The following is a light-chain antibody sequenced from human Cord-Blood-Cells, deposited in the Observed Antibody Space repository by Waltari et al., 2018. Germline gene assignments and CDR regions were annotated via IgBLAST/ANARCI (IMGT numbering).Light chain of an antibody. J-gene: IGLJ1*01. CDR1: SSDVGGSNY. Sequence: QSALTQPASVSGSPGQSLTISCTGTSSDVGGSNYVSWYQQHPGKAPKLMSYDVSKRPSGVSNRFSGSKSGNTASLTISGLQAEDEADYYCSSYTSSSTYVFGTGTKVTVL. CDR2: DVS. CDR3: SSYTSSSTYV. V-gene: IGLV2-14*01.